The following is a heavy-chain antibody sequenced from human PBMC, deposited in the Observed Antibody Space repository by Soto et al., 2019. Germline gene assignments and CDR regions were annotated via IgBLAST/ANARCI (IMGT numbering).Heavy chain of an antibody. Sequence: SETLSLTCTVSGCSISSYYWSWIRQPPGKGLEWIGYIYYSGSTNYNPSLKSRVTISVDTSKNQFSLKLSSVTAADTAVYYCARGRKYYYYYYMDVWGKGTTVTVSS. CDR3: ARGRKYYYYYYMDV. CDR1: GCSISSYY. J-gene: IGHJ6*03. V-gene: IGHV4-59*08. CDR2: IYYSGST.